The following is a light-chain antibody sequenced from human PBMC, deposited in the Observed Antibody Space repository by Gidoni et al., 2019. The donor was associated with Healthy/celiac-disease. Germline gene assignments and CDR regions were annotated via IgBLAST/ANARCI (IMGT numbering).Light chain of an antibody. CDR3: CSYAGSSTVV. J-gene: IGLJ2*01. CDR2: EGS. CDR1: SSDVGSYNL. Sequence: QSALTQPASVSGSPGQSFTISCTGTSSDVGSYNLVPWYQQHPGKAHKLMIYEGSKRPSGVSNRFSGSKSGNTASLTISGLQAEDEADYYCCSYAGSSTVVFGGGTKLTVL. V-gene: IGLV2-23*01.